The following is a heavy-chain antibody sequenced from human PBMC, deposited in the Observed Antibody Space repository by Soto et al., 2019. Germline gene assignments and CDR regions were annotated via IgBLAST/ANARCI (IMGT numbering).Heavy chain of an antibody. CDR3: ARDGYGDYVGNYYHYYGLDV. J-gene: IGHJ6*02. CDR2: IGAYSANT. Sequence: QVQLVQSGPEVKRPGASVTVSCKGSGFTFPTFGFTWVRQAPGQGLEWMGWIGAYSANTTYAEHLQGRVTMTTDTSTSTAYMELRSLRSDDTAVYYCARDGYGDYVGNYYHYYGLDVWGQGTTVTVSS. V-gene: IGHV1-18*01. CDR1: GFTFPTFG. D-gene: IGHD4-17*01.